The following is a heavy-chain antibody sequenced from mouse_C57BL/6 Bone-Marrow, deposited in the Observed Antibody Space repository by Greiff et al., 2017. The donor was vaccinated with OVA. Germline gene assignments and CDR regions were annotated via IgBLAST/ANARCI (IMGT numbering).Heavy chain of an antibody. Sequence: DVHLVESGGDLVKPGGSLKLSCAASGFTFSSYGMSWVRQTPDKRLEWVATISSGGSYTYYPDSVKGRFTISRDNAKNTLYLQMSSLKSEDTAMYYCARPQTAQAPFAYWGQGTLVTVSA. CDR1: GFTFSSYG. CDR3: ARPQTAQAPFAY. D-gene: IGHD3-2*02. CDR2: ISSGGSYT. V-gene: IGHV5-6*01. J-gene: IGHJ3*01.